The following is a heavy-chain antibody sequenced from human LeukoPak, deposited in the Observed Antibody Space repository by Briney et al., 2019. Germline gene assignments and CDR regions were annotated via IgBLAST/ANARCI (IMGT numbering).Heavy chain of an antibody. CDR1: GGSISSSSYF. Sequence: SETLSLTCTVSGGSISSSSYFWGWIRQPPGKGLEWIGSVYYTGSTYYNPSLKSRVTIFLDTSKNQFSLKVSSVTAADTAVYYCARSGGYSSPQNYWGQGTLVTVSS. CDR2: VYYTGST. V-gene: IGHV4-39*01. J-gene: IGHJ4*02. CDR3: ARSGGYSSPQNY. D-gene: IGHD6-19*01.